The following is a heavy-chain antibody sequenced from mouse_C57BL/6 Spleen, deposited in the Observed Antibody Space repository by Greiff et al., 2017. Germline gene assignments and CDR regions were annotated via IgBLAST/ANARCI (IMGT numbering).Heavy chain of an antibody. V-gene: IGHV1-82*01. CDR3: AREGDDYDVGDFDY. CDR2: IYPGDGDT. J-gene: IGHJ2*01. CDR1: GYAFSSSW. Sequence: VKLQESGPELVKPGASVKISCKASGYAFSSSWMNWVKQRPGKGLEWIGRIYPGDGDTNYNGKFKGKATLTADKSSSTAYMQLSSLTSEDSAVYFCAREGDDYDVGDFDYWGQGTTLTVSS. D-gene: IGHD2-4*01.